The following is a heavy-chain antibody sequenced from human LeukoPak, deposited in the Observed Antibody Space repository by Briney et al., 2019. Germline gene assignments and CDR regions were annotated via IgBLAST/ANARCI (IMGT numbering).Heavy chain of an antibody. Sequence: GGSLRLSCVASGFTFSGRWMHWVRQVPGKGLMAVSRITPDGSATAYADSVKGRFTISRDNAKSTLYLEMNSLTAEDTALYYCARSGYYNGYDYWGQGTLVTVSS. CDR3: ARSGYYNGYDY. D-gene: IGHD1-26*01. J-gene: IGHJ4*02. V-gene: IGHV3-74*03. CDR2: ITPDGSAT. CDR1: GFTFSGRW.